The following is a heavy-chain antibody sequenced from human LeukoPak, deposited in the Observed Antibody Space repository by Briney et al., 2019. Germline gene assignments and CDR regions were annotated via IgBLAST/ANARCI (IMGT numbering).Heavy chain of an antibody. V-gene: IGHV3-48*03. D-gene: IGHD3-10*01. Sequence: GGSLRLSCAASGFTFSSYETNWVRQAPGKGLEWVSYISSSGSIIYYTDSVKGRFTISRDNAKRSLYLQMNSLRAEDTAVYYCARAVRGVIRAFDYWGQGTLVTVSS. CDR3: ARAVRGVIRAFDY. J-gene: IGHJ4*02. CDR2: ISSSGSII. CDR1: GFTFSSYE.